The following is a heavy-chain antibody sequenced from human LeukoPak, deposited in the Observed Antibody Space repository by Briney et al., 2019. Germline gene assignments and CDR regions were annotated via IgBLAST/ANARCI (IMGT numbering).Heavy chain of an antibody. CDR3: ARARKRYGNWFDP. J-gene: IGHJ5*02. V-gene: IGHV1-8*03. Sequence: ASVKVSRKASGYTFTSYDINWVRQATGQGLEWMGWMNPNSGNTGYAQKFQGRVTITRNTSISTAYMELSSLRSEDTAVYYCARARKRYGNWFDPWGQGTLVTVSS. CDR2: MNPNSGNT. CDR1: GYTFTSYD. D-gene: IGHD5-18*01.